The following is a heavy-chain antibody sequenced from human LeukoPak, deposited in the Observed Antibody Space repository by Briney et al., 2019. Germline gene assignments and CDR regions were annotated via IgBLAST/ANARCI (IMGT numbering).Heavy chain of an antibody. D-gene: IGHD7-27*01. CDR3: ARGPPNWGMVGY. CDR1: GYTFTNNY. CDR2: MKSNNGHT. V-gene: IGHV1-8*02. Sequence: ASVKVSCKASGYTFTNNYLHWVRQATGQGLEWMGWMKSNNGHTGYAQKFQGRVTMTRDTSISTAYMELSSLTFEDTAVYYCARGPPNWGMVGYWGQGTLVTVSS. J-gene: IGHJ4*02.